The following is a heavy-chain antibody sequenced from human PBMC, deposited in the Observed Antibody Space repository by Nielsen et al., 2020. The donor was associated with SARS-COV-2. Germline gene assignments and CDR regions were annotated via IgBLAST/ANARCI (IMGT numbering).Heavy chain of an antibody. CDR2: ISHNNGNV. D-gene: IGHD1-26*01. V-gene: IGHV1-18*04. CDR3: ARDSQWELLDY. Sequence: ASVKVSCKASDNTFFSYSITWVRQAPGQGLEWMGRISHNNGNVKYAQNLQGRVTMTTDTSTSTAYMELRSLRSDDTAVYYCARDSQWELLDYWGQGTLVTVSS. CDR1: DNTFFSYS. J-gene: IGHJ4*02.